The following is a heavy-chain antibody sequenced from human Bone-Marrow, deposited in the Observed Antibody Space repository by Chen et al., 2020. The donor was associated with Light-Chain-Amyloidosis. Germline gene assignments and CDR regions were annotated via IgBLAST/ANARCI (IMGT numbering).Heavy chain of an antibody. D-gene: IGHD2-15*01. CDR1: GYSFTSYW. V-gene: IGHV5-51*01. CDR3: AGFGGRSCY. J-gene: IGHJ4*02. CDR2: IYPGDSDS. Sequence: EVQLVQSGAEVRKPGESLKISCKGSGYSFTSYWIGWVRQMPGKGLELMWIIYPGDSDSRYSPSVQGQGSTSPDKSLRTAYLQWTDLKAADPAMYYCAGFGGRSCYWGQGTLVTVSS.